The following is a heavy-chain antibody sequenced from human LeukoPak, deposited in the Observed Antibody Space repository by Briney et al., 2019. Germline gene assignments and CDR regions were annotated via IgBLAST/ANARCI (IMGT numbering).Heavy chain of an antibody. CDR3: ARDIGLGEFALCYYYMDV. CDR2: INPNSGGT. CDR1: GYTFTGYY. J-gene: IGHJ6*03. D-gene: IGHD3-16*01. V-gene: IGHV1-2*02. Sequence: ASVKVSCKASGYTFTGYYMHWVRQAPGQGLEWMGWINPNSGGTNYAQKFQGRVTMTRDTSISTAYMELSRLRSDDTAVYYCARDIGLGEFALCYYYMDVWGKGTTVTVSS.